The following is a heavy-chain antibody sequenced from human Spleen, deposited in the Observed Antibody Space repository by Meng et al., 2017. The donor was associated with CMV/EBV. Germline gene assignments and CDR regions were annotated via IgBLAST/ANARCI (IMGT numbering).Heavy chain of an antibody. Sequence: LAPQEWGPRLVKPSESLSLTWTVSGGSISSSSYYWGLIRQPPGKGLEWIGEINHSGSTNYNPSLKSRVTISVDTSKNQFSLKLSSVTAADTAVYYCARSTYYYDSSGRRGRYFDLWGRGTLVTVSS. J-gene: IGHJ2*01. CDR1: GGSISSSSYY. D-gene: IGHD3-22*01. CDR2: INHSGST. V-gene: IGHV4-39*07. CDR3: ARSTYYYDSSGRRGRYFDL.